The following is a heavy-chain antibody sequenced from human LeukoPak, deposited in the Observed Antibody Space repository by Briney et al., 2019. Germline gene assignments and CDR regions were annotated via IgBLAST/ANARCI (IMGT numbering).Heavy chain of an antibody. CDR2: IYHSGSA. CDR3: ARDGSPSKSPYYYYYAMDV. CDR1: GASIGSYY. V-gene: IGHV4-59*01. D-gene: IGHD5-12*01. Sequence: SESLSLTCSVSGASIGSYYWSWIRQPPGKGLEWIGYIYHSGSADYNPSLKSRVTISVDTSKNQFSLNLSSVTAADTAVYYCARDGSPSKSPYYYYYAMDVWGQGTTVTVSS. J-gene: IGHJ6*02.